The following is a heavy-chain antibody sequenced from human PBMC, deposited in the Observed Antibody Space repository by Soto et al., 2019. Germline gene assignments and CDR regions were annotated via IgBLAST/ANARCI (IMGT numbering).Heavy chain of an antibody. CDR1: GYTFSTHA. V-gene: IGHV1-3*01. J-gene: IGHJ6*01. CDR3: ARDQIVVSRRGTRYYGMDV. D-gene: IGHD2-15*01. Sequence: RASVKVSCKASGYTFSTHAIHWVRQAPGQRLEWMGWISGDNGDTIYSQTLQGRVTITRDTSASTAYMELNSLRSEDTAVYYCARDQIVVSRRGTRYYGMDVWGLGATVNVSS. CDR2: ISGDNGDT.